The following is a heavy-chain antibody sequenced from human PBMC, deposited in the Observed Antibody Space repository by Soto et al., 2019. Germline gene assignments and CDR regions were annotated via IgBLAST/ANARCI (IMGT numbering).Heavy chain of an antibody. J-gene: IGHJ6*02. D-gene: IGHD6-6*01. CDR1: GFTFSSYS. CDR3: ARDLAARPNPTYYYYYYGMDV. CDR2: ISSSSSYI. V-gene: IGHV3-21*01. Sequence: GGSLRLSCAASGFTFSSYSMNWVRQAPGKGLEWVSSISSSSSYIYYADSVKGRFTISRDNAKNSLYLQMNSLRAEDTAVYYCARDLAARPNPTYYYYYYGMDVWGQGTTVTVSS.